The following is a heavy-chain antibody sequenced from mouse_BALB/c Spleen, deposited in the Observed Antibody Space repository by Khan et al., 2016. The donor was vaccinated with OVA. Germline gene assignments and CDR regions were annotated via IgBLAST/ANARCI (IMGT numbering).Heavy chain of an antibody. CDR2: ISSGSSSI. V-gene: IGHV5-17*02. Sequence: EVQLVESGGGLVQPGGSRKLSCAASGFTFSRFGMHWVRQAPEQGLEWVAYISSGSSSIYYADTVKGRFTISRDNPKTTLFLQMTSLLSEDTARYVCARDSNFDYWGQGTTLTVSS. CDR1: GFTFSRFG. CDR3: ARDSNFDY. J-gene: IGHJ2*01.